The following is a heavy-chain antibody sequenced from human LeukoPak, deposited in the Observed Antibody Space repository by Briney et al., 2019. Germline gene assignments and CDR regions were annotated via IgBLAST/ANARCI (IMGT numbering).Heavy chain of an antibody. CDR2: MNPNSGNT. CDR1: GYTFTSYD. V-gene: IGHV1-8*01. D-gene: IGHD2-21*01. CDR3: ARFILVGNYIDY. Sequence: ASVKVSCKASGYTFTSYDINWVRQATGQGLEWMGWMNPNSGNTGYAQKFQGRVTMTRNTSISTAYMELSSLRSEDTAVYYCARFILVGNYIDYWGQGTLVTVSS. J-gene: IGHJ4*02.